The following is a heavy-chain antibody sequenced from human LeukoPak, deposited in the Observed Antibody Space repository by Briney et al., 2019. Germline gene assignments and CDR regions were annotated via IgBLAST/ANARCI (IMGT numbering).Heavy chain of an antibody. Sequence: GESLKISCKGSGYKFTSYWIGWVRQMPGKGLEWMGIIYPDDSETRNSPSFQGQVTISADKSISTAYLQWSSLKASDTAMYYCASEGGDDYGDYRAFDIWGQGTVVTVSS. CDR3: ASEGGDDYGDYRAFDI. CDR1: GYKFTSYW. V-gene: IGHV5-51*01. J-gene: IGHJ3*02. CDR2: IYPDDSET. D-gene: IGHD4-17*01.